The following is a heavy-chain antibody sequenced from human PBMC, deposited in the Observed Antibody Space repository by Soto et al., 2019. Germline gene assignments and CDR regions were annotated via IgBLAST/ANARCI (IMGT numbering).Heavy chain of an antibody. CDR1: GGSISSGGYY. CDR3: ARENPPSIGRYYYYGMDV. J-gene: IGHJ6*02. V-gene: IGHV4-31*03. Sequence: PSDTLSLTCTVSGGSISSGGYYWSWIRQHPGKGLEWIGYIYYSGSTYYNPSLKSRVTISVDTSKNQFSLKLSSVTAADTAVYYCARENPPSIGRYYYYGMDVWGQGTTVTVSS. D-gene: IGHD3-22*01. CDR2: IYYSGST.